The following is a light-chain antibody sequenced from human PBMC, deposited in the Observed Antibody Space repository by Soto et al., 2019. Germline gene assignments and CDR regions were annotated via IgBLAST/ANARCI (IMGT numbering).Light chain of an antibody. Sequence: QSVLTQPPSVSGSPGQSVTIACTGSSSNIGAGYDVHWYQQLPGTAPKVLIYGSTTRPSGVPDRFSGSKSGTSASLAITGLQAEDEADYYCQSYDSSLSGYVFGTGTKVTVL. V-gene: IGLV1-40*01. CDR1: SSNIGAGYD. CDR2: GST. J-gene: IGLJ1*01. CDR3: QSYDSSLSGYV.